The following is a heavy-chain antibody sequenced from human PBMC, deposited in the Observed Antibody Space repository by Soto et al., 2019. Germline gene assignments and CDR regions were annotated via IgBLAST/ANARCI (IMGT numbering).Heavy chain of an antibody. Sequence: EVQLLESGGGLVQPGGSLRLSCAASGFTFSSYDMSWVRQAPGKGLEWLSTISGSGGSTYYADSVKGRFTISRDNSKNTLYLQMNSLRDEDTAVFYCANNWNYDLWSGYPVHFDYWGQGTLVTVSS. D-gene: IGHD3-3*01. V-gene: IGHV3-23*01. CDR1: GFTFSSYD. J-gene: IGHJ4*02. CDR2: ISGSGGST. CDR3: ANNWNYDLWSGYPVHFDY.